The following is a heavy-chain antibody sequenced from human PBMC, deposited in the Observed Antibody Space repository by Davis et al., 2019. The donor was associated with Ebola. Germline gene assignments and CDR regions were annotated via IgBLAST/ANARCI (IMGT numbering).Heavy chain of an antibody. CDR3: AKRYSSGRSFDY. J-gene: IGHJ4*02. Sequence: GESLKISCAASGFSFSSYAMTWARQAPGKGLEWVSGISSSGGTTYYADSVKGRFTISRDNSDNTLYLQMNSLRAEDTAVYYCAKRYSSGRSFDYWGQGTLVTVSS. CDR1: GFSFSSYA. D-gene: IGHD6-19*01. V-gene: IGHV3-23*01. CDR2: ISSSGGTT.